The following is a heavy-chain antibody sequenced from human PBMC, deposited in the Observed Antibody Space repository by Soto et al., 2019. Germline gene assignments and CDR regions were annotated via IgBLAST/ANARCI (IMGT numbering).Heavy chain of an antibody. CDR1: GFTFSNYC. J-gene: IGHJ4*02. CDR2: IDHDGPT. CDR3: VRDSHGDY. Sequence: EVQLVESGGGLVQPGGSLRLSCAGSGFTFSNYCMHWVRQAPGKGLEWVSRIDHDGPTDYADSVRGRFTISRDNSENTLYLQMNGLRPEDTAVYYCVRDSHGDYWGQGTLVTVAS. V-gene: IGHV3-74*01.